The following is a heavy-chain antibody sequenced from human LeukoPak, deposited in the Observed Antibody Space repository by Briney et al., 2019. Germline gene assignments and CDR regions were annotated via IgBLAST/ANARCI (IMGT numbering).Heavy chain of an antibody. V-gene: IGHV1-2*02. J-gene: IGHJ5*02. CDR1: GYTFTGYN. Sequence: GASVKVSCKASGYTFTGYNMHWVRQAPGQGLEWMGWINPNSGGTNYAQKFQGRVTMTRDTSISTAYMELSRLRSDDTAVYYCAITDSRSSFPVDPWGQGTLVTVSS. CDR2: INPNSGGT. CDR3: AITDSRSSFPVDP. D-gene: IGHD6-13*01.